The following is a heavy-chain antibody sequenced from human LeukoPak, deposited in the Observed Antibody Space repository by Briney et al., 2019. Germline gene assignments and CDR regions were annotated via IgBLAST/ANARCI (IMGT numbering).Heavy chain of an antibody. CDR1: GGSISSYY. V-gene: IGHV4-59*01. J-gene: IGHJ4*02. D-gene: IGHD7-27*01. Sequence: SETLSLTCTVSGGSISSYYWSWIRQPPGKGLEWIGYIYYSGSTNYNPSLKSRVTISVDTSKNQFSLKLSSVTAANTAVYYCARDNWGSADYWGQGTLVTVSS. CDR2: IYYSGST. CDR3: ARDNWGSADY.